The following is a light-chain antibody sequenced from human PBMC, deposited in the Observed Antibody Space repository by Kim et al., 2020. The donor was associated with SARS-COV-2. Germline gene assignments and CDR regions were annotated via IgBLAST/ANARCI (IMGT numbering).Light chain of an antibody. CDR2: DVF. Sequence: SLSPGERATLSCRASQSINNNLAWFQHKPGQPLRLLIDDVFNRATGIPARFRGSGSGTDFTLTIDSLEPGDFAVYYWQQGDFWITFGGGTKVDIK. J-gene: IGKJ4*01. V-gene: IGKV3-11*01. CDR3: QQGDFWIT. CDR1: QSINNN.